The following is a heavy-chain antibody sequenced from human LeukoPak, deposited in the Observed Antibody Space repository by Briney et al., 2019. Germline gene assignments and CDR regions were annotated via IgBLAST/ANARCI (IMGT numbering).Heavy chain of an antibody. CDR2: IYAGGNT. Sequence: GGSLRLSCAASGFTVSQSYMSWVRQAPGKGLEWVSLIYAGGNTYYSDSVMGRFTISRDTSNNTAYLEMNSLRVEDTALYYCARDGAIVAGTAQHWGQGALVTVSS. CDR1: GFTVSQSY. CDR3: ARDGAIVAGTAQH. D-gene: IGHD5-12*01. V-gene: IGHV3-53*01. J-gene: IGHJ1*01.